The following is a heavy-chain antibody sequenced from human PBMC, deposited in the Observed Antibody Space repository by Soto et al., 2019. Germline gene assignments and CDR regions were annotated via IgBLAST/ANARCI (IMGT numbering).Heavy chain of an antibody. CDR1: GGTFSSYA. V-gene: IGHV1-69*13. CDR2: IIPIFGRA. J-gene: IGHJ4*02. CDR3: ARVFSGYSSGPLGY. D-gene: IGHD6-19*01. Sequence: SSVKVSCKASGGTFSSYAISWVRQAPGQGLEWMGGIIPIFGRANYAQKFQGRVTITADESTSTAYMELSSLRSEDTAVYYCARVFSGYSSGPLGYWGQGTLVTVSS.